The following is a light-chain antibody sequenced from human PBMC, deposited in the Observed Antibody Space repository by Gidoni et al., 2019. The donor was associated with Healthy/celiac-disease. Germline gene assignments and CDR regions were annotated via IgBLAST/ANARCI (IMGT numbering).Light chain of an antibody. V-gene: IGLV1-40*01. CDR2: GNS. CDR1: SPNIGAGYE. J-gene: IGLJ1*01. CDR3: QSYDSSLSGSNV. Sequence: QSVLTQPPSVSGAPGQRVTISCTGSSPNIGAGYEVHWYQQLPETAPKLLIYGNSTRPSGVPDRFSGSKSGTSASLAITGLQAEDEADYYCQSYDSSLSGSNVFGTGTKVTVL.